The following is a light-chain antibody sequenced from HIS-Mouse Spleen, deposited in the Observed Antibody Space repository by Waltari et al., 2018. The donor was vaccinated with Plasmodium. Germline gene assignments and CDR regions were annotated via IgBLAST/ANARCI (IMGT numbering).Light chain of an antibody. J-gene: IGKJ5*01. Sequence: AIQLTQSPSSLSASVGDRVTITCRASQGISSALAWYQQKPGKAPKLLIYDASSLESGVPSMFSGSGSGTDFTLSISSLHPEDFATDYCRQFNSYVQGTLGQATRLEMK. CDR2: DAS. CDR3: RQFNSYVQGT. V-gene: IGKV1-13*02. CDR1: QGISSA.